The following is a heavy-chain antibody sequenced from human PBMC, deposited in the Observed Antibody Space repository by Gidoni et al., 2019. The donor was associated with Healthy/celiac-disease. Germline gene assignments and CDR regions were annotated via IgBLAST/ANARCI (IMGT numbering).Heavy chain of an antibody. Sequence: EVKLVESGGGLVKPGGSLRLSCTASGFTFSRYTMNWVRQAPGKGLEWVSSISSSSSYIYYADSVKGRFTISRDNAKSSLYLQMNSLRAEDTAVYYCARDSNDSSGYYYGVDAFDIWGQGTMVTVSS. V-gene: IGHV3-21*01. CDR2: ISSSSSYI. CDR3: ARDSNDSSGYYYGVDAFDI. D-gene: IGHD3-22*01. J-gene: IGHJ3*02. CDR1: GFTFSRYT.